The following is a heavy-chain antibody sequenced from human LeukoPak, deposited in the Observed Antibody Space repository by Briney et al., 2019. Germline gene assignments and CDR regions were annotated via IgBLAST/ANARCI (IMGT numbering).Heavy chain of an antibody. CDR2: IDHGGST. J-gene: IGHJ5*02. CDR3: ARHLANVRWGVNPRWFDP. V-gene: IGHV4-34*01. CDR1: GTTLIGYY. Sequence: SETLSLTCAVYGTTLIGYYYTWIRQSPGKGLEWIGEIDHGGSTNYNTSLENRVTMSVDTSKNQFFLKLRSVTAADTAVYYCARHLANVRWGVNPRWFDPWGQGTPVTVSS. D-gene: IGHD3-10*02.